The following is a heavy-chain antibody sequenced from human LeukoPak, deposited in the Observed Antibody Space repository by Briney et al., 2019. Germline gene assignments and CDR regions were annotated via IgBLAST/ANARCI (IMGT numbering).Heavy chain of an antibody. Sequence: SGTLSLTCAVSGGSISSSNWWSWVRQPPGKGLEWIGEIYHSGCTNYNPSLKSRVTISVDKSKNQFSLKLSSVTAADTAVYYCARDQGSSWYLIQAGEPHDAFDIWGQGTMVTVSS. V-gene: IGHV4-4*02. CDR2: IYHSGCT. D-gene: IGHD6-13*01. J-gene: IGHJ3*02. CDR1: GGSISSSNW. CDR3: ARDQGSSWYLIQAGEPHDAFDI.